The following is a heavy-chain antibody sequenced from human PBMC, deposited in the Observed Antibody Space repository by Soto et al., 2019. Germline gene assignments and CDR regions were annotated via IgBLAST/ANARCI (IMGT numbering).Heavy chain of an antibody. CDR1: GFTFSSYA. V-gene: IGHV3-23*01. Sequence: EVQLLESGGGLVQPGGSLRHSCAASGFTFSSYAMNWVRQAPGKGLEWVSTISGSGVSTYYADFVKGRFTISRDNSKNTLYLQMNSLRAEDTAVYYCAKDRQGSYFDYWGQGTLVTVSS. CDR3: AKDRQGSYFDY. J-gene: IGHJ4*02. CDR2: ISGSGVST. D-gene: IGHD1-26*01.